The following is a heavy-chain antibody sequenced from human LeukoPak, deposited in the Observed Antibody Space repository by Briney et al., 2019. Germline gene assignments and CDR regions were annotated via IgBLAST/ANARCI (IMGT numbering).Heavy chain of an antibody. Sequence: PGGSLRLSCAASGFTFSSNYMSWVRQAPGKGLEWVSVIYSGGSTYYADSVKGRFTISRDNSKNTLYLQMNSLRAEDTAVYYCARDVRRYYDSSGLWGQGTLVTVSS. CDR3: ARDVRRYYDSSGL. CDR2: IYSGGST. V-gene: IGHV3-66*01. D-gene: IGHD3-22*01. CDR1: GFTFSSNY. J-gene: IGHJ4*02.